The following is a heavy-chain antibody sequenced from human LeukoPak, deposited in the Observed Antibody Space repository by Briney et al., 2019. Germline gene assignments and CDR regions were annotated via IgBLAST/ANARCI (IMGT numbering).Heavy chain of an antibody. CDR3: ARRPIRGYYFDY. J-gene: IGHJ4*02. D-gene: IGHD4-23*01. CDR1: GGSFSGYY. V-gene: IGHV4-34*01. CDR2: INHSGST. Sequence: SETLSPTCAVYGGSFSGYYWSWIRQPPGKGLEWIGEINHSGSTNYNPSLKSRVTISVDTSKNQFSLKLSSVTAADTAVYYCARRPIRGYYFDYWGQGTLVTVSS.